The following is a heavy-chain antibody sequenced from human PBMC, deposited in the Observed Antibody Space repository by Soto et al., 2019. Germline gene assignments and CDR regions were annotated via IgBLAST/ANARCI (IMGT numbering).Heavy chain of an antibody. Sequence: QVQLLQSGAEVKKPGSSVRVSCEASGGTFRTYAISWVRQGPGQGLEWMGGIIPIFGTVNYAQKFQGRVTITADESTTTVYMDLRSLRSEDTAVYYCAKGAVAGTPTSYYYYGMDVWGQGTTVTVSS. CDR3: AKGAVAGTPTSYYYYGMDV. CDR2: IIPIFGTV. V-gene: IGHV1-69*12. J-gene: IGHJ6*02. CDR1: GGTFRTYA. D-gene: IGHD6-19*01.